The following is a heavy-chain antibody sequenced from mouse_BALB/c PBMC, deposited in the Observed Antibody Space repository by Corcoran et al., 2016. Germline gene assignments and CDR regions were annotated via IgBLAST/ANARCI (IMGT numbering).Heavy chain of an antibody. CDR2: ISYDGSN. D-gene: IGHD1-2*01. CDR1: GYSITSGYY. J-gene: IGHJ2*01. CDR3: ARGPHYYGDY. Sequence: VQLQESGPGLVTPSQSLSLTCSVTGYSITSGYYWNWIRQFPGNKLEWMGYISYDGSNNYNPSLKNRISITRDTSKNQFFLKLNSVTTEDTTTYYCARGPHYYGDYWGQGTTLTVS. V-gene: IGHV3-6*02.